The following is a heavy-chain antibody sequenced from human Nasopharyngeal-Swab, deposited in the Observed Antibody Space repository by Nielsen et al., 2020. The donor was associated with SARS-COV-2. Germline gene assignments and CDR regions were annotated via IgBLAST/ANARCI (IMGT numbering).Heavy chain of an antibody. CDR2: ILPLFGPA. D-gene: IGHD6-13*01. J-gene: IGHJ6*03. Sequence: WVRQAPGQGLEWMGGILPLFGPATYAQKFQGRVTITADESTSTAYMELSSLRSEDTAVYYCVTSSSKTINYYYYMDVWGKGTTVTVSS. V-gene: IGHV1-69*01. CDR3: VTSSSKTINYYYYMDV.